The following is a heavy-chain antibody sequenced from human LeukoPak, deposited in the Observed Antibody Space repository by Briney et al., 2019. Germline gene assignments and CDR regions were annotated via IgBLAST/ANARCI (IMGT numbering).Heavy chain of an antibody. V-gene: IGHV3-23*01. J-gene: IGHJ6*04. CDR1: GFTFSSYA. CDR2: ISGSGGST. CDR3: AKPRGYCSSTSCYANYYYYYGMDV. Sequence: PGGSLRLSCAASGFTFSSYAMCWVRQAPGKGLEWVPPISGSGGSTYYADSGKGRFTISRDNSKNTLYLQMNSLRAEDTAVYYRAKPRGYCSSTSCYANYYYYYGMDVWGKGATVTVSS. D-gene: IGHD2-2*01.